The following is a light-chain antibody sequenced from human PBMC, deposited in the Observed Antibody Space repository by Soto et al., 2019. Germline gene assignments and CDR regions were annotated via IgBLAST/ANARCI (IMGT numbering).Light chain of an antibody. CDR1: SSDVGGYNY. V-gene: IGLV2-14*01. CDR2: DIS. CDR3: SSYTSRSIVV. J-gene: IGLJ2*01. Sequence: QSALTQPASVSGSPGQSITISCTGTSSDVGGYNYVSWYQQHPGKAHKLMIYDISNRPSGVSNRFSGSKSGNTASLTISGLQAEDEADYYCSSYTSRSIVVFGGGTKLTVL.